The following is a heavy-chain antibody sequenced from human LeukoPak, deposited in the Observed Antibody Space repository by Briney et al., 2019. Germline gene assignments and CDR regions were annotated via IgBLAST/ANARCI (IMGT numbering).Heavy chain of an antibody. CDR2: INPDGTNT. Sequence: PGGSLRLSCVTSGFSFSSHWMHWVRQAPGKGLVWVSDINPDGTNTNYADSVKGRFTMSRDNAKNTLYLQMNGLTADDTAVYYCVTAGHYFMDVWGKGTTVTVSS. V-gene: IGHV3-74*01. CDR3: VTAGHYFMDV. CDR1: GFSFSSHW. J-gene: IGHJ6*03.